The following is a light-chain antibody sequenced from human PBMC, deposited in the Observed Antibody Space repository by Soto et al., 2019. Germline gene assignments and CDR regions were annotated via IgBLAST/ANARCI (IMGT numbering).Light chain of an antibody. J-gene: IGKJ4*01. CDR1: QSGLYSSNKKNY. CDR3: QQYYSTPRN. CDR2: WAS. V-gene: IGKV4-1*01. Sequence: IGMTEAAYSLPVPPGHRPTIACYAGQSGLYSSNKKNYLAWYQQKPGQPPKLLIYWASTRESGVPDRFSGSGSGTDFTLTTSSLQAQDVAVYYCQQYYSTPRNFGGGTKG.